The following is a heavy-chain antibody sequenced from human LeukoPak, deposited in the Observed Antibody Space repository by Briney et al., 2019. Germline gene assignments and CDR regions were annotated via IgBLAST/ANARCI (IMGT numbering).Heavy chain of an antibody. CDR1: EFKFSSYV. J-gene: IGHJ4*02. CDR3: VSRILTSFDN. Sequence: GGSLRLSCAASEFKFSSYVMHWVRQAPGKGLEWVAFISYDGSNKYYADSVKGRFTISRDNAKNTLYLQMNSLRVEDTAVYYCVSRILTSFDNWGQGTLVTVSS. V-gene: IGHV3-30-3*01. CDR2: ISYDGSNK. D-gene: IGHD2/OR15-2a*01.